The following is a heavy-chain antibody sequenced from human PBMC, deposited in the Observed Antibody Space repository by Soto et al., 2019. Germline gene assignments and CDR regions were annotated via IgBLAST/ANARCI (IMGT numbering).Heavy chain of an antibody. CDR2: VYFSGST. CDR1: GGAITGYY. D-gene: IGHD6-19*01. V-gene: IGHV4-59*01. J-gene: IGHJ3*02. Sequence: SETLSLTCNVSGGAITGYYWNWIRQPPGKGLEWIGYVYFSGSTKYNPSLKSRVTISVDMSKNQFSLRLTSVTSADTAVYYCSRERGAVASTADAFEIWGQGTLVSV. CDR3: SRERGAVASTADAFEI.